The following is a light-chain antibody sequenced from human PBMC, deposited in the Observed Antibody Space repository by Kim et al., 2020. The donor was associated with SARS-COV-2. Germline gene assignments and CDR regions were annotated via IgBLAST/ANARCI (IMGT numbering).Light chain of an antibody. CDR1: QSISTY. Sequence: DIQMTQSPSSLSASVGDRVTITCRASQSISTYLNWYQEKPGKAPKLLIYSASTLQSGVPSRFSGSGSGTDFTLIINSLQPEDFATYYCQQTYSTTYTFVQGTKLEI. CDR3: QQTYSTTYT. CDR2: SAS. V-gene: IGKV1-39*01. J-gene: IGKJ2*01.